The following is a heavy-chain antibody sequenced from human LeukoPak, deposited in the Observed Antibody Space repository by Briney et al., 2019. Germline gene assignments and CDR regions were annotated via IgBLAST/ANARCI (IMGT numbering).Heavy chain of an antibody. CDR3: AGSELLMYYYGMDV. CDR1: GGTFSSYA. V-gene: IGHV1-8*02. Sequence: ASVKVSCKASGGTFSSYAISWVRQAPGQGPEWMGRISAYSTYNGNTNYAQKFQGRVTMTRNTSISTAYMELSSLRSEDTAVYYCAGSELLMYYYGMDVWGQGTTVTVS. J-gene: IGHJ6*02. D-gene: IGHD1-26*01. CDR2: ISAYSTYNGNT.